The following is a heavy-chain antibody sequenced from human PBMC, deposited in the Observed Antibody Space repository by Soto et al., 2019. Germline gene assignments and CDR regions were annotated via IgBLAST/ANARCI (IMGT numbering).Heavy chain of an antibody. D-gene: IGHD2-15*01. CDR2: VNHGGRT. J-gene: IGHJ4*02. Sequence: QVQLHQGSAGLLKPAETLTLTCAVSGGSFSGFFCGWIRQPPGKGLEWIGEVNHGGRTNYNPSLKRRVTISSDTSKTHLSLTLRSVTDADTAVYYCARAAVAEGGPFDKWGQGALVTVSS. CDR1: GGSFSGFF. CDR3: ARAAVAEGGPFDK. V-gene: IGHV4-34*01.